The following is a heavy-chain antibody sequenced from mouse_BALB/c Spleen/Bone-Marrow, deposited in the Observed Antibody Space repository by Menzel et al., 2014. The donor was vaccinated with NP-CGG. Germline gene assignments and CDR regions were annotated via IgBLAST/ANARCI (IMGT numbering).Heavy chain of an antibody. CDR1: GYSITRGYS. D-gene: IGHD1-1*01. CDR2: IHNSGVT. CDR3: ARLDGSRGFDY. V-gene: IGHV3-1*02. J-gene: IGHJ2*01. Sequence: EVQLVDSASDLAKPSQSLPLTCTVTGYSITRGYSWHWSRQAPRNKPELMAYIHNSGVTNFNPSLNSRISISPDKSKTQFFLKLNCMTTEDAATYYCARLDGSRGFDYWGQGTALTVSS.